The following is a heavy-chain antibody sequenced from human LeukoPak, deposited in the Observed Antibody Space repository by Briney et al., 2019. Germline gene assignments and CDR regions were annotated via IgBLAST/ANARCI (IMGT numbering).Heavy chain of an antibody. CDR3: AKDIYRYSYGTASGFDY. D-gene: IGHD5-18*01. Sequence: GGSLRLSCAASGFTFDYYAMHWVRQAPGKGLEWVSGISWNSGSIGYADSVKGRFTISRDNAKNSLYLQMNSLRAEDTALYYCAKDIYRYSYGTASGFDYWGQRTLVTVSS. J-gene: IGHJ4*02. CDR1: GFTFDYYA. V-gene: IGHV3-9*01. CDR2: ISWNSGSI.